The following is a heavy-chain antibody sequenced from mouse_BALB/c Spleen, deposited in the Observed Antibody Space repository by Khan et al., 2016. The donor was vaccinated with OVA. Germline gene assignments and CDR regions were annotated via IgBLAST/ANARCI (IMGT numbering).Heavy chain of an antibody. J-gene: IGHJ3*01. V-gene: IGHV2-2*01. CDR2: IRSAGKT. Sequence: QVQLKQSGPGLVRPSQTLSITCTVSGFSLTTYGVHWVRQSPGKGLEWLGVIRSAGKTDYNAAFISRLSITKDNSKSQVFFKMNSLQADDTAMYYGARNSYVYDVTYWGQGTLVTVSA. CDR3: ARNSYVYDVTY. D-gene: IGHD2-2*01. CDR1: GFSLTTYG.